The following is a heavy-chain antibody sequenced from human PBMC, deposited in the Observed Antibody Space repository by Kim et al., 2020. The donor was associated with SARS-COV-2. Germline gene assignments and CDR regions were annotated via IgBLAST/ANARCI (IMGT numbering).Heavy chain of an antibody. CDR3: ARGPLGAASL. D-gene: IGHD1-26*01. Sequence: SRPTYADPVTGRFTISSDNAKNTLFLQMDSLRVDDPAVYYCARGPLGAASLWGQGTLVTVSS. J-gene: IGHJ4*02. V-gene: IGHV3-74*01. CDR2: SRP.